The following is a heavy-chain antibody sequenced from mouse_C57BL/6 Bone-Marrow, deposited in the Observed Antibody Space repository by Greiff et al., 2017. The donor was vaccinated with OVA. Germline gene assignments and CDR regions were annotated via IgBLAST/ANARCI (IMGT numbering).Heavy chain of an antibody. CDR2: ISSGSSTI. V-gene: IGHV5-17*01. Sequence: VLLVESGAGLVKPGRSLKLSCAASGFTFTDYGMHWVRQAPEKGLEWVAYISSGSSTIYYAATVKGRFTISRDNAKNTLFLQVTSLSSEDTAMYYCADDSDLGYWGQGTTVTVSS. D-gene: IGHD2-12*01. CDR1: GFTFTDYG. CDR3: ADDSDLGY. J-gene: IGHJ2*01.